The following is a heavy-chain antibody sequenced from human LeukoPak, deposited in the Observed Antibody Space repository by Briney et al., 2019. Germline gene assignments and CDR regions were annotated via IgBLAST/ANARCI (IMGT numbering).Heavy chain of an antibody. Sequence: GGSLRLSCAASGLTFSSYAMHWVRQAPGKGLEWVAVISYDGSNKYYADSVKGRFTISRDNSKNTLYLQMNSLRAEDTAVYYCAGNRWLQRYYFDYWGQGTLVTVSS. V-gene: IGHV3-30-3*01. J-gene: IGHJ4*02. D-gene: IGHD5-24*01. CDR1: GLTFSSYA. CDR3: AGNRWLQRYYFDY. CDR2: ISYDGSNK.